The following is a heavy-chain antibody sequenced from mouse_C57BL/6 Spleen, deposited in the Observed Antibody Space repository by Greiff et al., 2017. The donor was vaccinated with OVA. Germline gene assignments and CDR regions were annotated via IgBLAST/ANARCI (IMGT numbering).Heavy chain of an antibody. CDR3: AGDSYSTADY. CDR2: INPNSGST. V-gene: IGHV1-64*01. Sequence: VQLQQPGAELVKPGASVTLSCKASGYTFTSYWMHWVKQRPGQGLEWIGMINPNSGSTNYNAKFKSKATLTVAKSSSTAYMQLSSLTSEDSAVYYCAGDSYSTADYWGQGTTVTVSS. D-gene: IGHD2-5*01. CDR1: GYTFTSYW. J-gene: IGHJ2*01.